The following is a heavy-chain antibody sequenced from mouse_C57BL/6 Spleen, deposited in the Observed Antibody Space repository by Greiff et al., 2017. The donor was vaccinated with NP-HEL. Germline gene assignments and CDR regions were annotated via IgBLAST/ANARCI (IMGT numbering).Heavy chain of an antibody. Sequence: VQLQQPGAELVKPGASVKMSCKASGYTFTSYWITWVKQRPGQGLEWIGDIYPGSGSTNYNEKFKSKATMTVDTSSSTAYMLLSILTSEDSAVYYCVRLGVHYGTYDYAMDYWGQGPSVTVSS. CDR2: IYPGSGST. D-gene: IGHD2-1*01. CDR3: VRLGVHYGTYDYAMDY. V-gene: IGHV1-55*01. J-gene: IGHJ4*01. CDR1: GYTFTSYW.